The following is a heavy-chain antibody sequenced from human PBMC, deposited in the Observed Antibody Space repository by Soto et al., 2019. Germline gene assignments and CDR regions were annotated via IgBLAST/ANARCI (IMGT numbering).Heavy chain of an antibody. CDR3: TRKYSSGWPWFDP. V-gene: IGHV3-49*03. D-gene: IGHD6-19*01. CDR2: IRSKAYGGTT. J-gene: IGHJ5*02. Sequence: GGSLRLSCTASGFTFGDYAMSWFRQAPGKGLEWVGFIRSKAYGGTTEYAASVKGRFTISRDDSKSIAYLQMNSLKTEDTAVYYCTRKYSSGWPWFDPWGQGTLVTVSS. CDR1: GFTFGDYA.